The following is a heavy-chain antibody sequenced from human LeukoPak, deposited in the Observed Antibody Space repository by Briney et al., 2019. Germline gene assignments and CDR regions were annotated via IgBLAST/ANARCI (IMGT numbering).Heavy chain of an antibody. D-gene: IGHD3/OR15-3a*01. V-gene: IGHV3-7*01. CDR2: IKQDGSEI. CDR3: ARDEDWREIS. J-gene: IGHJ3*01. Sequence: PGGSLRLSCAASGFIFSSCWMGWVRQAPGKGLEWVANIKQDGSEIYYVDSVKGRFTISRDNAKNSLYLQMSSLRAEDTAVYYCARDEDWREISWGQGTMVTVSS. CDR1: GFIFSSCW.